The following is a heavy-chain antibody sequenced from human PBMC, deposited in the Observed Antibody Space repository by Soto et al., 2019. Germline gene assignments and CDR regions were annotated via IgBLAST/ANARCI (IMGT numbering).Heavy chain of an antibody. J-gene: IGHJ4*02. Sequence: VGSLRLSCAASGFTFSNYAMNWVRQPPGKGLEWVSSISGTGSSTYYADSVKGRFTISRDNSKNRLYLQMNSLRAEDTAVYYCAKDRTIFGVVPFDYWGQGARVTVSS. V-gene: IGHV3-23*01. CDR2: ISGTGSST. D-gene: IGHD3-3*01. CDR1: GFTFSNYA. CDR3: AKDRTIFGVVPFDY.